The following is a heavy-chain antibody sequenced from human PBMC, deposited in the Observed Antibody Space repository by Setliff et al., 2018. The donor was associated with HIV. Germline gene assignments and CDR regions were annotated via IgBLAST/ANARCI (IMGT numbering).Heavy chain of an antibody. CDR2: LRPSGNT. CDR1: GASIRGHY. Sequence: SETLSLTCSVSGASIRGHYWSWIRQPPGKGLEWIGSLRPSGNTYYNPSLKSRVTISVDTSKNQFSLNLSSVTAADTAVYYCARHGAFYYYYYMDVWGKGTTVTVSS. CDR3: ARHGAFYYYYYMDV. J-gene: IGHJ6*03. V-gene: IGHV4-39*01.